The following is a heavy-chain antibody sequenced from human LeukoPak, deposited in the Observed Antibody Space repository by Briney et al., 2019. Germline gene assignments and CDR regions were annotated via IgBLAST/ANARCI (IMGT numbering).Heavy chain of an antibody. CDR1: GFTFSSYG. V-gene: IGHV3-48*02. CDR3: ARHDYGGNSGDN. D-gene: IGHD4-23*01. Sequence: GGSLRLSCAASGFTFSSYGMNWVRQAPGRGLEWVSYIGTSSYTIYYADSVKGRFTISRDNAKNSLYLQMNSLRDEDTAVYYCARHDYGGNSGDNWGQGTLVTVSS. J-gene: IGHJ4*02. CDR2: IGTSSYTI.